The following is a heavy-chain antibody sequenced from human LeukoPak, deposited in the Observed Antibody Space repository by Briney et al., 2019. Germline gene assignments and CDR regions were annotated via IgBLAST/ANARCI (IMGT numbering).Heavy chain of an antibody. CDR2: IHYTGST. J-gene: IGHJ5*02. CDR3: ARGGYYGSGNDFRFDP. Sequence: SETLSLTRTVSGGSISSYYWSWIRQSPGKGLECIGYIHYTGSTNYNPSLKSRVTISVETSKNQFSLKLKSVTAADTAVYYCARGGYYGSGNDFRFDPWGQGTLVTVSS. CDR1: GGSISSYY. D-gene: IGHD3-10*01. V-gene: IGHV4-59*01.